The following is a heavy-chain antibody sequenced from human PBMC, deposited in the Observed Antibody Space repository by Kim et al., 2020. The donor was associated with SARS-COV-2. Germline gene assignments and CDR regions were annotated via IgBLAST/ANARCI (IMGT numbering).Heavy chain of an antibody. CDR1: GGSISSGGYY. CDR3: AGDPLKNPVPLGYYYYYGMDV. CDR2: IYYSGST. J-gene: IGHJ6*02. V-gene: IGHV4-31*03. Sequence: SETLSLTCTVSGGSISSGGYYWSWIRQHPGKGLEWIGYIYYSGSTYYNPSLKSRVTISVDTSKNQFSLKLSSVTAADTAVYYCAGDPLKNPVPLGYYYYYGMDVGGQGTSVTAPS.